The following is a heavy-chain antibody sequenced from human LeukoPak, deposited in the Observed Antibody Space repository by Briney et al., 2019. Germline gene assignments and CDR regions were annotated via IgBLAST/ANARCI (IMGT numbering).Heavy chain of an antibody. CDR1: GYTFTGYY. CDR2: INPNSGGT. J-gene: IGHJ6*03. CDR3: AREPRSEQQLAYYSMDV. V-gene: IGHV1-2*02. D-gene: IGHD6-13*01. Sequence: ASVKVSCKASGYTFTGYYMHWVRQAPGQGLEWMGWINPNSGGTNFAQKFQGRVTMTRDTSISTAYMELSSLRSDDTAVYYCAREPRSEQQLAYYSMDVWGKGTTVTMSS.